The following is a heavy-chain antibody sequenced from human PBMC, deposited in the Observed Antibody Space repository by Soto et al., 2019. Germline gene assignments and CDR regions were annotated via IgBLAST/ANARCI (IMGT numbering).Heavy chain of an antibody. CDR2: ISSSSSYT. J-gene: IGHJ4*02. D-gene: IGHD5-12*01. CDR1: GFTFSDYY. V-gene: IGHV3-11*05. Sequence: QVLLVESGGGLVKPGGSLRLSCAASGFTFSDYYMSWIRQAPGKGLEWVSYISSSSSYTNYADSVKGRFTISRDNAKNSLYLKMNSLRAEDTAVYYCARDHHRYSGYDYVDYWGQGTLVTVSS. CDR3: ARDHHRYSGYDYVDY.